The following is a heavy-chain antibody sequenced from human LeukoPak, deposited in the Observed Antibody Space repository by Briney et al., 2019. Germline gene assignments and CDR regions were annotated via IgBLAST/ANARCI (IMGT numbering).Heavy chain of an antibody. CDR3: AKIRGDYDILTGYYVMDV. CDR2: ISHGGGST. Sequence: PGGSLRLSCVASGFTFSNDGMSWVRQAPGKGLEWVSGISHGGGSTYYADSVEGRFTISRDNSKNTVYLDMHSLRAEDTAVYYCAKIRGDYDILTGYYVMDVWGRGTTVAISS. J-gene: IGHJ6*04. D-gene: IGHD3-9*01. V-gene: IGHV3-23*01. CDR1: GFTFSNDG.